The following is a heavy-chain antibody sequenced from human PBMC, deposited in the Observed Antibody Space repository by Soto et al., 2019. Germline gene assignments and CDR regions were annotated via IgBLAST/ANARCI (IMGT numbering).Heavy chain of an antibody. Sequence: PGGSLRLSCAASGFTFSSYAMSWVRQAPGKGLEWVSAISGSGGSTYYADSVKGRFTISRDNSKNTLYLQMNSLRAEDTAVYYCAKDRQDKQWLAYYYYMDVWGKGTTVTV. J-gene: IGHJ6*03. CDR3: AKDRQDKQWLAYYYYMDV. V-gene: IGHV3-23*01. D-gene: IGHD6-19*01. CDR1: GFTFSSYA. CDR2: ISGSGGST.